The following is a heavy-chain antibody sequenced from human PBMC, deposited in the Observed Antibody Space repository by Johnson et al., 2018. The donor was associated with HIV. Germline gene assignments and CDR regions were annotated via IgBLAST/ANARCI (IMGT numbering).Heavy chain of an antibody. CDR3: ARRQGITGTTGESDAFDI. J-gene: IGHJ3*02. V-gene: IGHV3-66*03. D-gene: IGHD1-20*01. Sequence: VQLVESGGGLIQPGGSLRLSCAASGFTVSSNYMSWVRQAPGKGLEWVSVIYSGGSTYYADSVKGRFTISRDNSKNTLYLQMNSLRAEDTAVYYCARRQGITGTTGESDAFDIWGQGTMVTVSS. CDR2: IYSGGST. CDR1: GFTVSSNY.